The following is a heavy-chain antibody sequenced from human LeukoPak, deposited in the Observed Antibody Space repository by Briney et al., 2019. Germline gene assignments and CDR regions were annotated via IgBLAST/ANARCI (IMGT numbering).Heavy chain of an antibody. CDR2: VSYSGSN. V-gene: IGHV4-59*01. D-gene: IGHD3-10*01. J-gene: IGHJ4*02. CDR3: AREKLAGNYFDY. CDR1: GGSISSYY. Sequence: SGTLSLTCTVSGGSISSYYWCWIRQAPGKRLEWIGYVSYSGSNNYSPSLKSRVTISIDTSKNQFSLKLTSVTAADTAVYYCAREKLAGNYFDYWGQGTLVTVS.